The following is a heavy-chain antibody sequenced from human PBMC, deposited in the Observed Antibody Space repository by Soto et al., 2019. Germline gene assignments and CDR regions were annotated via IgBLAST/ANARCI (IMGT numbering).Heavy chain of an antibody. CDR1: GFTFTRYS. Sequence: EVQLVESGGGLVKPGGSLRLSCAASGFTFTRYSMNWVRQAPGKGLEWVSSISSTTNYIYYGDSMKGRFTISRDNAQNSLYVELNSLRAEDTAVYYGARESEDLTSNFDYWGQGTLVTVSS. J-gene: IGHJ4*02. CDR3: ARESEDLTSNFDY. CDR2: ISSTTNYI. V-gene: IGHV3-21*06.